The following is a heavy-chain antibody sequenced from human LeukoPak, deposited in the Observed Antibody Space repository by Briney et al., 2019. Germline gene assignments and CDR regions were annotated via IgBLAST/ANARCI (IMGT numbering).Heavy chain of an antibody. J-gene: IGHJ5*02. D-gene: IGHD2-21*01. CDR1: GFIFNTYS. CDR2: ISSSSSNI. CDR3: ARDWGMIAYDH. V-gene: IGHV3-48*01. Sequence: PGGSLRLSCAASGFIFNTYSMNWVRQAPGKGLEWVSYISSSSSNIYYADSVKGRFTISRDNGKNTLYLQMNSLRAEDTAVYYCARDWGMIAYDHWGXGTLVTVSS.